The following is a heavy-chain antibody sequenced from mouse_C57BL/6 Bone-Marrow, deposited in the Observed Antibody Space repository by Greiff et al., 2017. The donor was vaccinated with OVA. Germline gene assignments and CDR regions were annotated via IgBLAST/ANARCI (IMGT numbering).Heavy chain of an antibody. J-gene: IGHJ1*03. CDR3: ARRNYGSIHWYFDV. CDR2: ISGGGGNT. Sequence: EVQVVESGGGLVKPGGSLKLSCAASGFTFSSYTMSWVRPTPEKRLEWVATISGGGGNTYYPDSVKGRFTISRDNAKNTLYLQMSSLRSEDTALYYCARRNYGSIHWYFDVWGTGTTVTVSS. D-gene: IGHD1-1*01. CDR1: GFTFSSYT. V-gene: IGHV5-9*01.